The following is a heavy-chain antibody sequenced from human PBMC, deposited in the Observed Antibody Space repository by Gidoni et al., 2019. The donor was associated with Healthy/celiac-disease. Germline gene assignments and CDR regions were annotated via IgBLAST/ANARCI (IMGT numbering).Heavy chain of an antibody. Sequence: QVQLVESGGGVVQPGRSLRLSCAASGFTFSSYGMHWVRQAPGKGLEWVAVIWYDGSNKYYADSVKGRFTISRDNSKNTLYLQMNSLRAEDTAVYYCARDQEYYDYVWGSWGPIDYWGQGTLVTVSS. J-gene: IGHJ4*02. V-gene: IGHV3-33*01. CDR1: GFTFSSYG. D-gene: IGHD3-16*01. CDR2: IWYDGSNK. CDR3: ARDQEYYDYVWGSWGPIDY.